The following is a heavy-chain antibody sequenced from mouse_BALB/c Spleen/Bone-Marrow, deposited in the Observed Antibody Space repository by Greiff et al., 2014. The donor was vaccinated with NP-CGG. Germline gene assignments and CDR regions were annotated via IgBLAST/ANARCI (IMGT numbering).Heavy chain of an antibody. CDR3: AAYYYGSSQFAY. D-gene: IGHD1-1*01. CDR2: IDPANGNT. J-gene: IGHJ3*01. CDR1: GFNIKDTY. V-gene: IGHV14-3*02. Sequence: VQLQQPGAELVKPGASVKLSCTASGFNIKDTYMHWVKQRPEQGLEWIGRIDPANGNTKYDPKFQGKATITADTSSNTAYLQLISRTSEDAAVYYCAAYYYGSSQFAYWGQGTLVTVSA.